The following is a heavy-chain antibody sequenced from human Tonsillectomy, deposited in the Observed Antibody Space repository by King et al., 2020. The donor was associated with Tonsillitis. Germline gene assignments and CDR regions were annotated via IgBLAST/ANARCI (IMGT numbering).Heavy chain of an antibody. D-gene: IGHD2-2*01. CDR2: INHSGST. V-gene: IGHV4-34*01. CDR1: GGSFSGYY. CDR3: ARTSYCSSASCPRYWYFDL. J-gene: IGHJ2*01. Sequence: VQLQQWGAGLLKPSETLSLTCAVYGGSFSGYYWSWLRQPPGKGLEWIGQINHSGSTNYNPSLKSRVTISVDTSKNQFSLKLSSVTAADTAVYYCARTSYCSSASCPRYWYFDLWGRGTLVTVSS.